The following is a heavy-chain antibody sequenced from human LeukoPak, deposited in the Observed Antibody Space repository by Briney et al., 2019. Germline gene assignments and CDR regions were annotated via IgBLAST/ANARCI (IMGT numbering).Heavy chain of an antibody. CDR3: ARESIGAGYSSGPYAFDI. Sequence: ASVKVSCKASGYTFTGYYMHWVRQAPGQGLEWMGWINPNSGGTNYAQKFQGRVTMTRDTSISTAYMELSRLRSDDTAVYYCARESIGAGYSSGPYAFDIWGQGTMVTVSS. J-gene: IGHJ3*02. V-gene: IGHV1-2*02. D-gene: IGHD6-19*01. CDR1: GYTFTGYY. CDR2: INPNSGGT.